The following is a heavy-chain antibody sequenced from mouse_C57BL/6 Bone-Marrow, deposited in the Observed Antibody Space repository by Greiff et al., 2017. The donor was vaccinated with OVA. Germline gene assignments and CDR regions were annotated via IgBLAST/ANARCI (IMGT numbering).Heavy chain of an antibody. V-gene: IGHV1-15*01. D-gene: IGHD1-1*01. CDR3: TRPYLPVVRDWYFDV. Sequence: QVQLKESGAELVRPGASVTLSCKASGYTFTDYEMHWVKQTPVHGLEWIGAIDPETGGTAYNQKFKGKAILTADKSSSTAYMELRSLTSEYSAVYYFTRPYLPVVRDWYFDVWGTGTTVTVSS. CDR1: GYTFTDYE. J-gene: IGHJ1*03. CDR2: IDPETGGT.